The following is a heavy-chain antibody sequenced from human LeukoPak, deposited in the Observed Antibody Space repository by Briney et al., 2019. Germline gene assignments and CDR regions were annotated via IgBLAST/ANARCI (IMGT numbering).Heavy chain of an antibody. CDR1: GFSFSSYA. Sequence: GGSLRLSCAASGFSFSSYAMSWVRQAPGKGLEWVSAISGSGGSTYYADSVKGRFTISRDNSKNTLYLQMNSLRAEDTAVYYCAKVDSSGYYNFDYWGQGTLVTVSS. D-gene: IGHD3-22*01. J-gene: IGHJ4*02. CDR3: AKVDSSGYYNFDY. CDR2: ISGSGGST. V-gene: IGHV3-23*01.